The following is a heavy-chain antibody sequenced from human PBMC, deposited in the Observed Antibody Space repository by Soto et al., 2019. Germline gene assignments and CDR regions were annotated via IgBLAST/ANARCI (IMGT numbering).Heavy chain of an antibody. CDR1: GFTFSSYS. V-gene: IGHV3-48*04. D-gene: IGHD5-18*01. J-gene: IGHJ4*01. CDR3: VRDRDLDRDMVHGDF. Sequence: GGSLRLSCVASGFTFSSYSMVWVRQAPGKGLEWISYIFATSTTIYYADSVKGRFTVSRDNTQNSLFLLMNSLRAEDTAVYYCVRDRDLDRDMVHGDFWGQGTLVTVSS. CDR2: IFATSTTI.